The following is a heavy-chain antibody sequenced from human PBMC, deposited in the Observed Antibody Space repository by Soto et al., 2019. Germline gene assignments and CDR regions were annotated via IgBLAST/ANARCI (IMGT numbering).Heavy chain of an antibody. V-gene: IGHV1-18*01. J-gene: IGHJ5*02. D-gene: IGHD6-19*01. CDR3: AREGSSQWLVYNWFAP. CDR1: GYTFTSYG. CDR2: ISAYNGNT. Sequence: QVQLVQSGAEVKKPGASVKVSCKASGYTFTSYGISWVRQAPGQGLEWMGWISAYNGNTNYAQKLQGRVTMTTDTSTSTGYMELRSLRSDDTAVYYCAREGSSQWLVYNWFAPWGQGTLVTVSS.